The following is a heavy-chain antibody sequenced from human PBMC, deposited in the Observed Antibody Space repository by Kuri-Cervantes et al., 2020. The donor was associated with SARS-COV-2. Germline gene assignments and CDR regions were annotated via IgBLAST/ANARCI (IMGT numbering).Heavy chain of an antibody. Sequence: SETLSLTCTVSGGSISSGSYYWSWIRQPAGKGLEWIGRIYTSGSTNYNPSLKSRVTISVDTSKNQFSLKLSSVTAADTAVYYCESGGSSGYFNYWGQGTLVTVSS. V-gene: IGHV4-61*02. CDR3: ESGGSSGYFNY. CDR2: IYTSGST. J-gene: IGHJ4*02. D-gene: IGHD3-22*01. CDR1: GGSISSGSYY.